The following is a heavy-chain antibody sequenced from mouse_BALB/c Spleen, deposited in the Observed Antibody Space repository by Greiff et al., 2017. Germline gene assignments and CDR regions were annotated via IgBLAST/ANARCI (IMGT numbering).Heavy chain of an antibody. CDR1: GYTFTSYY. J-gene: IGHJ4*01. CDR2: INPSNGGT. V-gene: IGHV1S81*02. Sequence: QVQLQQPGAELVKPGASVKLSCKASGYTFTSYYMYWVKQRPGQGLEWIGGINPSNGGTNFNEKFKSKATLTVDKSSSTAYMQLSSLTSEDSAVYYCARSNGYAMDYWGQGTSVTVSS. CDR3: ARSNGYAMDY.